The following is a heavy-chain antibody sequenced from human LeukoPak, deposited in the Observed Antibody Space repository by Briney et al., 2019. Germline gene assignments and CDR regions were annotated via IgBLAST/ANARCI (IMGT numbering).Heavy chain of an antibody. J-gene: IGHJ4*02. V-gene: IGHV3-30*04. D-gene: IGHD5-18*01. CDR3: AKDQRRGYSFGYKASPLDY. CDR1: GFTFSSYA. Sequence: GGSLRLSCATSGFTFSSYAFYWIRQAPGKGLEWLTLISYDGNDKYYADSVKGRFSISRDNSKSMVFLQMNSLRPEDTAVYYCAKDQRRGYSFGYKASPLDYWGQGTLVTVSS. CDR2: ISYDGNDK.